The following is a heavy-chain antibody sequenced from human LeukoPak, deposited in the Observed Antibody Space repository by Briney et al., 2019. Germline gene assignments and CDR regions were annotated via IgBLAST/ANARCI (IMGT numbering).Heavy chain of an antibody. Sequence: ASVKVSCNASGGTFSSYAISWVRQAPGQGLEWMGGITPIFGTPNYAQKFQGRVTITADESTSTAYMELSSLRSEDTAVYYCARGNTMFRGVVWGNYYYYYMDVWGKGTTVTISS. CDR2: ITPIFGTP. D-gene: IGHD3-10*01. CDR1: GGTFSSYA. CDR3: ARGNTMFRGVVWGNYYYYYMDV. J-gene: IGHJ6*03. V-gene: IGHV1-69*13.